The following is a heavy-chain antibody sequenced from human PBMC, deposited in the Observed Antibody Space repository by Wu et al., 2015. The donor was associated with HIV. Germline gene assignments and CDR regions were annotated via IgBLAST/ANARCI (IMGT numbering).Heavy chain of an antibody. D-gene: IGHD2-21*02. J-gene: IGHJ1*01. CDR1: GYVFIGFY. CDR2: IKPKSGDT. V-gene: IGHV1-2*02. CDR3: VRDKYYGGDPEYFQH. Sequence: QVQLEQSGAEVRKPGASVKVSCKTSGYVFIGFYVHWVRQAPGKGLEWMGCIKPKSGDTKYAQEFQDRIAITSDTSTTTVYMELRSLRYDDSAVFYCVRDKYYGGDPEYFQHWARALWSRLL.